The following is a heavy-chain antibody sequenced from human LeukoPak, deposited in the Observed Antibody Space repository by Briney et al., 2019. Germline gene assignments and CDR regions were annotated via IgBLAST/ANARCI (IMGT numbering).Heavy chain of an antibody. CDR3: ARGSEELVYYYYYMDV. Sequence: GASVKVSCKASGYTFTGYYMHWVRQAPGQGLEWMGWINPNSGGTNYAQKFQGRVTMTRDTSISTAYMELSRLRPDDTAVYYCARGSEELVYYYYYMDVWGKGTTVTVSS. CDR1: GYTFTGYY. V-gene: IGHV1-2*02. CDR2: INPNSGGT. D-gene: IGHD6-6*01. J-gene: IGHJ6*03.